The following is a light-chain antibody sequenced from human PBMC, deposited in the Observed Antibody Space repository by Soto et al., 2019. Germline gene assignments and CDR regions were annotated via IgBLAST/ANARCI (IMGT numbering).Light chain of an antibody. CDR2: DVS. CDR3: SSYSSSSHVV. V-gene: IGLV2-14*01. CDR1: SSDVGGYDY. J-gene: IGLJ2*01. Sequence: QSALTQPASVSGSPGQSITISCTGTSSDVGGYDYASWYQQHPGKAPKLMIFDVSSRPSGVSNRFSGSKSGNTASLTISGLQAEDEADYYCSSYSSSSHVVFGGGTQLTVL.